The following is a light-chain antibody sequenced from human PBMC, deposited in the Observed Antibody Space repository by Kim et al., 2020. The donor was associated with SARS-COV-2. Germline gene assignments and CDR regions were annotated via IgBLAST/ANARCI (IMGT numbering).Light chain of an antibody. CDR3: LLYYGGAQPWV. CDR1: TGAVTSGYY. Sequence: GTVTLSCASSTGAVTSGYYPNWFQQKPGQAPRALIYRTNNKHSWTPARFSGSLLGGKAALTLSGVQPEDEAEYCCLLYYGGAQPWVFGGGTQLTVL. V-gene: IGLV7-43*01. J-gene: IGLJ3*02. CDR2: RTN.